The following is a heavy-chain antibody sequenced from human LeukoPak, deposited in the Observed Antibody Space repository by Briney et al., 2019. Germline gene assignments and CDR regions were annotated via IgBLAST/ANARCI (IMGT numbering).Heavy chain of an antibody. CDR3: ARGVERGCGGDCPFDY. Sequence: SVKVSCKASGGTFSSYAISWVRQAPGQGLEWMGGIIPIFGTANYAQKFQGRVTITTDESTSTAYMELSSLRSEDTAVYYCARGVERGCGGDCPFDYWGQGTLVTVSS. CDR1: GGTFSSYA. CDR2: IIPIFGTA. J-gene: IGHJ4*02. V-gene: IGHV1-69*05. D-gene: IGHD2-21*01.